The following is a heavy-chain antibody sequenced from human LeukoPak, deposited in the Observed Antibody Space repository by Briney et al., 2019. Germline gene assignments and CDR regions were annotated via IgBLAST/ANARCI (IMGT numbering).Heavy chain of an antibody. D-gene: IGHD2-21*01. V-gene: IGHV3-30*18. CDR2: LSYDGSDK. J-gene: IGHJ4*02. Sequence: GGSLRLSCAASGFTFSSYGMHWVRQAPGKGLGWVAVLSYDGSDKYYADSVKGRFTISRDNSKNTVYLQMNSLRAEDTAVYYCAKDLFRVPSIDYWGQGTLVTVSS. CDR1: GFTFSSYG. CDR3: AKDLFRVPSIDY.